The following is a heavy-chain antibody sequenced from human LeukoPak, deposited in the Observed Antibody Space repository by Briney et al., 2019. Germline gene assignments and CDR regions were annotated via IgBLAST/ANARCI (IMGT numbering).Heavy chain of an antibody. J-gene: IGHJ5*02. D-gene: IGHD3-16*02. CDR3: ARGPRIMITFGGVIVQNWFDP. V-gene: IGHV1-8*01. CDR2: MNPNSGNT. Sequence: GASVKVSRKASGYTFTSYDINWVRQATGQGLEWMGWMNPNSGNTGYAQKFQGRVTMTRNTSISTAYMELSSLRSEDTAVYYCARGPRIMITFGGVIVQNWFDPWGQGTLATVSS. CDR1: GYTFTSYD.